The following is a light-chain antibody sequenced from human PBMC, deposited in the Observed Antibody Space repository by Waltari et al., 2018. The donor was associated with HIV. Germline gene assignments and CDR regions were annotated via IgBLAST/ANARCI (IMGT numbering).Light chain of an antibody. V-gene: IGLV7-46*01. J-gene: IGLJ3*02. CDR3: LLSYSGVRV. CDR1: TGSVSRHHS. Sequence: QVVVTQEPSLSVSPGGTVTVTWASVTGSVSRHHSTHWLQLKPGQAPRTLIYDTEKRHPWTPGRFAGSLIGGRAALMLAGALPDDEADYYCLLSYSGVRVFGGGTKLTV. CDR2: DTE.